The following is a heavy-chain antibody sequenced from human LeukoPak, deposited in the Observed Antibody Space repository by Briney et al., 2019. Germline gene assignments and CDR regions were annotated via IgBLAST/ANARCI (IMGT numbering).Heavy chain of an antibody. Sequence: ASVKVSCKASGYTFTNYGINWVRQAPGQGLEWMGWISAYNGVTKSAQKLQGRVTMTTDTSTSTAYMELRSLRSDDTAVYYCARDASSGRDNWFDPWGQGTLVTVSS. V-gene: IGHV1-18*01. CDR2: ISAYNGVT. CDR3: ARDASSGRDNWFDP. J-gene: IGHJ5*02. D-gene: IGHD6-19*01. CDR1: GYTFTNYG.